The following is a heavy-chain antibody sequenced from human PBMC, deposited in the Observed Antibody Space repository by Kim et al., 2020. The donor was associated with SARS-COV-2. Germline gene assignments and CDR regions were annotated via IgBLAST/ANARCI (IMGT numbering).Heavy chain of an antibody. V-gene: IGHV1-69*13. Sequence: SVKVSCKASGGTFSSYAISWVRQAPGQGLEWMGGIIPIFGTANYAQKFQGRVTITADESTSTAYMELSSLRSEDTAVYYCARVFPNGYCSGGSCYSPYYSGMDVWGQGTTVTVSS. D-gene: IGHD2-15*01. CDR3: ARVFPNGYCSGGSCYSPYYSGMDV. J-gene: IGHJ6*02. CDR1: GGTFSSYA. CDR2: IIPIFGTA.